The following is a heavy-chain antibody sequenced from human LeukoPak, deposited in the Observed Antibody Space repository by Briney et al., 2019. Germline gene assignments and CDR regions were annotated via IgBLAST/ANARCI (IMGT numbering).Heavy chain of an antibody. CDR2: IKQDGSEK. D-gene: IGHD2-15*01. Sequence: GGSLRLPCAASGFTFSSYWMSWVRQAPGKGLEWVANIKQDGSEKYYVDSVKGRFTISRDNAKNSLYLQMNSLRAEDTAVYYCARAPRRSGGSCYYVDYWGQGTLVTVSS. CDR1: GFTFSSYW. J-gene: IGHJ4*02. CDR3: ARAPRRSGGSCYYVDY. V-gene: IGHV3-7*04.